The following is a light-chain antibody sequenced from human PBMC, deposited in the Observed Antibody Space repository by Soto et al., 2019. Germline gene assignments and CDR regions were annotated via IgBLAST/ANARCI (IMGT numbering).Light chain of an antibody. Sequence: DIQMTQSPSTLSASVGDRVTITCRASQSISSWLAWYQQKPGKAHKLMIYDASSLESGVPSRLSGSGYGTEFTLTISSLQPDDFATYYCQQYNSYPWTFGQGTKVDI. J-gene: IGKJ1*01. CDR2: DAS. V-gene: IGKV1-5*01. CDR3: QQYNSYPWT. CDR1: QSISSW.